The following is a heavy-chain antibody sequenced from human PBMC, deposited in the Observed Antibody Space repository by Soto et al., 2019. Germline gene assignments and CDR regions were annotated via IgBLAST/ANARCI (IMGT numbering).Heavy chain of an antibody. Sequence: GESLKISCKGSGYSFTSYWISWVRQMPGKGLEWMGRIDPSDSYTNYSPSFQGHVTISADKSISTAYLQWSSLKASDTAMYYCARHCGWAKWCMQNWGQGTLVTVSS. CDR1: GYSFTSYW. D-gene: IGHD2-8*01. V-gene: IGHV5-10-1*01. CDR2: IDPSDSYT. CDR3: ARHCGWAKWCMQN. J-gene: IGHJ4*02.